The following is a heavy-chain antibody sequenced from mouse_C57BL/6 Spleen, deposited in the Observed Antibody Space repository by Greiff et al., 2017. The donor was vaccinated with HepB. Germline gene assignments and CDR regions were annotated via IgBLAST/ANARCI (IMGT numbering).Heavy chain of an antibody. Sequence: QVQLQQPGAELVKPGASVKLSCKASGYTFTSYWMQWVKQRPGQGLEWIGEIDPSDSYTNYNQKFKGKATLTVDTSSSTAYMQLSSLTSEDSAVYYCARGEIWGHVDYWGQGTTLTVSS. CDR2: IDPSDSYT. CDR3: ARGEIWGHVDY. J-gene: IGHJ2*01. D-gene: IGHD3-3*01. CDR1: GYTFTSYW. V-gene: IGHV1-50*01.